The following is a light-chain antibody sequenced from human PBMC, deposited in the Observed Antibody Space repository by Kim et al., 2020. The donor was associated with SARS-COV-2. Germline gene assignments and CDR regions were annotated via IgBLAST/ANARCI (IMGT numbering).Light chain of an antibody. CDR1: TSNIENNY. V-gene: IGLV1-47*01. CDR2: RNN. CDR3: AAWDDSLTSFM. J-gene: IGLJ3*02. Sequence: QRVTISCPGSTSNIENNYVYCFQQRPVTPPKLLIFRNNPRPSGVPDRFSGSKSGTSASLAISGLRSEDEADYYCAAWDDSLTSFMFGGGTKLAVL.